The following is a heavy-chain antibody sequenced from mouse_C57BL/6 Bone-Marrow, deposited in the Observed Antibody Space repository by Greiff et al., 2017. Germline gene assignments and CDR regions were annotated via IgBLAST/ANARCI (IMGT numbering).Heavy chain of an antibody. CDR1: GFTFSDYY. Sequence: EVQLVESEGGLVQPGSSMKLSCTASGFTFSDYYMAWVRQVPEKGLEWVANINYDGSSTYYLDSLKSRFIISSDNAKNILYLQMSSLKSEDTATYYGARGTVGDWYFDVWGTGTTVTVSS. V-gene: IGHV5-16*01. D-gene: IGHD1-1*01. CDR2: INYDGSST. J-gene: IGHJ1*03. CDR3: ARGTVGDWYFDV.